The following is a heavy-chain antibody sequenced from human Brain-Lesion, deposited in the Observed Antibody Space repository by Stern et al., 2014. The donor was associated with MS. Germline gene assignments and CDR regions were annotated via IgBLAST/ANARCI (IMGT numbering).Heavy chain of an antibody. CDR1: GCSISSSTYY. V-gene: IGHV4-39*01. J-gene: IGHJ4*02. CDR2: FYYSGFT. Sequence: QMQLQESGPGLVKPSETLSLTCTVSGCSISSSTYYWAWIRQPPGKGLEWIGNFYYSGFTYYNPSLKSPVPISVDISKHHFPLHLSSVTAADTAIYYCARHDSVPRPSQLYSARDRGPGYFDYWGQGTLVTVSS. D-gene: IGHD1-26*01. CDR3: ARHDSVPRPSQLYSARDRGPGYFDY.